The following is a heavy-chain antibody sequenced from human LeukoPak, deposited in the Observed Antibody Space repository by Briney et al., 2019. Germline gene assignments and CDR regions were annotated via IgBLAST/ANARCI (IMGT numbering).Heavy chain of an antibody. D-gene: IGHD6-19*01. CDR3: ARSSIAVAGPDY. J-gene: IGHJ4*02. V-gene: IGHV3-53*01. CDR2: IYSGGST. Sequence: GSLRLSCAASGFTVSSNYMSWVRQAPGKGLEWVSVIYSGGSTYYADSVKGRFTISRDNSKNTLYLQMNSLRAEDTAVYYCARSSIAVAGPDYWGQGTLVTVSS. CDR1: GFTVSSNY.